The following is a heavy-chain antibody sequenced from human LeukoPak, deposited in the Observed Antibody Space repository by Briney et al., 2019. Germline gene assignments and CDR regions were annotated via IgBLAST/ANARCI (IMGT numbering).Heavy chain of an antibody. D-gene: IGHD2-2*02. CDR2: IYYSGST. V-gene: IGHV4-31*03. CDR1: GGSISSGGYY. J-gene: IGHJ6*02. CDR3: ARDTHYCSSTSCYTRGSLDV. Sequence: SQALSLTCTVSGGSISSGGYYWSWIRQHPGKGLEWIGYIYYSGSTYYNPSLKSRVTISVDTSKNQFSLKLSSVTAADTAVYYCARDTHYCSSTSCYTRGSLDVWGQGTTVTVSS.